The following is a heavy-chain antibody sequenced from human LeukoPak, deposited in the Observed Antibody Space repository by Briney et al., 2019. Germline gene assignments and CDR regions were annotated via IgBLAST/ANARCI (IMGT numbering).Heavy chain of an antibody. CDR3: ATEADVTTEVREYYYGMDV. J-gene: IGHJ6*02. CDR2: FDPEDGET. CDR1: GYTLTELS. D-gene: IGHD4-11*01. V-gene: IGHV1-24*01. Sequence: ASVKVSCKVSGYTLTELSMHWVRQAPGKGLEWMGGFDPEDGETIYAQKFQGRVTMTEDTSTDTAYMELSSLRSEDTAVYYCATEADVTTEVREYYYGMDVWGQGTTVTVSS.